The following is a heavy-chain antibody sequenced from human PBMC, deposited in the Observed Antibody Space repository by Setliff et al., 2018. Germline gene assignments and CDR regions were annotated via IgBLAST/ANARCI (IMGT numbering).Heavy chain of an antibody. D-gene: IGHD6-13*01. Sequence: GGSLRLSCAASAFTFKNYWMSWVRQAPGKGLVWVSRINRDGSYTVYADSVEGRFTISRDNAKNTLYLQMNSLGAEDTAVYYCARDSYTSPDYWGQGTLVTVSS. CDR1: AFTFKNYW. CDR3: ARDSYTSPDY. CDR2: INRDGSYT. J-gene: IGHJ4*02. V-gene: IGHV3-74*01.